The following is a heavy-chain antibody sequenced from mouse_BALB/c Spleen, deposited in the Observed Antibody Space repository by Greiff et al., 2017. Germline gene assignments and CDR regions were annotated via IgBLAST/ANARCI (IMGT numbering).Heavy chain of an antibody. D-gene: IGHD3-1*01. V-gene: IGHV2-2*02. J-gene: IGHJ3*01. Sequence: QVQLKQSGPGLVQPSQSLSITCTVSGFSFTSYGVHWVRQSPGKGLEWLGVICSGGSTDYNAAFISRLSISKDNSKSQVFLKMNSLQANDTATYDCATHGSGYSAYWGQGTLVTVSA. CDR2: ICSGGST. CDR1: GFSFTSYG. CDR3: ATHGSGYSAY.